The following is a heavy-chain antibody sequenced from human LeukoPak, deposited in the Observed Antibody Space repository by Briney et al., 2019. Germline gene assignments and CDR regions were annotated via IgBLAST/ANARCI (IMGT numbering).Heavy chain of an antibody. CDR2: ISAYNGNT. V-gene: IGHV1-18*01. CDR3: AREPPRRQRYYYYGMDV. Sequence: GASVKVSCKASGYTFTSYGISWVRQAPGQGLEWMGWISAYNGNTNYAQKLQGRVTMTTDTSTSTAYMEPRSLRSDDTAVYYCAREPPRRQRYYYYGMDVWGQGTTVTVSS. CDR1: GYTFTSYG. J-gene: IGHJ6*02. D-gene: IGHD6-25*01.